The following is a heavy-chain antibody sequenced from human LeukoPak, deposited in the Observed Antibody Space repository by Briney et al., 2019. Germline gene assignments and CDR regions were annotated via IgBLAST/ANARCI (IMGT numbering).Heavy chain of an antibody. CDR2: ISSSSSYI. CDR3: ARNPFKNGGNSDLRRFDP. CDR1: GFTLSSYS. Sequence: AGGSLRLXCAASGFTLSSYSMNWVRQAPGKGLEWVSSISSSSSYIYYADSVKGRFTISRDNAKNSLYPQMNSLRAEDTAVYYCARNPFKNGGNSDLRRFDPWGQGTLVTVSS. V-gene: IGHV3-21*01. D-gene: IGHD4-23*01. J-gene: IGHJ5*02.